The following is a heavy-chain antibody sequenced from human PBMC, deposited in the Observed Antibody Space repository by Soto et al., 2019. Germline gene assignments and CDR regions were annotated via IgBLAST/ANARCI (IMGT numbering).Heavy chain of an antibody. CDR2: ISDSGGTS. D-gene: IGHD1-26*01. CDR3: AKRPRALHTFDY. V-gene: IGHV3-23*01. Sequence: GGAPGLSCAAPGFIFFNYVLRWVRPAPGKALEWVSSISDSGGTSYYADSVKGRFTISRDNSKNTLYLQMNSLRAEDTAIYYCAKRPRALHTFDYWGQGTLVTVSS. CDR1: GFIFFNYV. J-gene: IGHJ4*02.